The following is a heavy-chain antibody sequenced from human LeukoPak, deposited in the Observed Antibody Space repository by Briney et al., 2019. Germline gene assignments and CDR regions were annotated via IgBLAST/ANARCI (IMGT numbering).Heavy chain of an antibody. CDR2: VYTSGST. Sequence: PSETLSLTCTVSGGSISGGYWSWVRQPPGRGLEWIGYVYTSGSTNYNPSLKSRVTISVDTSKSQFALKLSSVTAADTAVYYCAKSYFDYSTYYSYYFNLWGQGALVAVSS. D-gene: IGHD4-11*01. J-gene: IGHJ4*02. CDR3: AKSYFDYSTYYSYYFNL. CDR1: GGSISGGY. V-gene: IGHV4-4*09.